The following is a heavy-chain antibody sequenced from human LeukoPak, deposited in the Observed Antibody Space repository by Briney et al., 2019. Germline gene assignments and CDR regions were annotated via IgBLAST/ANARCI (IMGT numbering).Heavy chain of an antibody. V-gene: IGHV3-53*05. Sequence: GGSLRLSCAASGFTIRSNYMSWVRQAPGKGLEWVSVIYSGGSTYYADSVKGRFTISRDNSKNTLYLQMNSLRAADTAVYYCAKDPTHYRVWDDYDSTVLSYWGQGTLVTVSS. CDR2: IYSGGST. CDR1: GFTIRSNY. J-gene: IGHJ4*02. CDR3: AKDPTHYRVWDDYDSTVLSY. D-gene: IGHD3-22*01.